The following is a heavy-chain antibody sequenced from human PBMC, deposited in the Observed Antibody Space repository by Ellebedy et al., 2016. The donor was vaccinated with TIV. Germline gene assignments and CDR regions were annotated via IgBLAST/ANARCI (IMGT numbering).Heavy chain of an antibody. D-gene: IGHD6-19*01. J-gene: IGHJ3*01. CDR3: LEGRISGTYGEHDFDF. CDR2: IWHDGTNK. V-gene: IGHV3-30*02. Sequence: GGSLRLSXAASGFTFTNYGMHWVRQAPGKGLEWVASIWHDGTNKHYTDSVKGRSTISRDNSKNTPYLQMDSLRAEDTAVYYCLEGRISGTYGEHDFDFWGQGTMVTVST. CDR1: GFTFTNYG.